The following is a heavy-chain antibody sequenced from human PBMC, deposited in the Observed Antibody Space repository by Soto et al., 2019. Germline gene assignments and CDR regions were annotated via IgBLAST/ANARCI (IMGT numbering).Heavy chain of an antibody. Sequence: SETLSLTCTVSGGSISSTSYYWVWIRQPPGKGLEWIGSFYYSGSTYYNPSLKSRVTISVDTSENEFSLKLTSVTAADTAVYYCARQVVDGTVAGTGSFDYWGQGTLVTVSS. CDR3: ARQVVDGTVAGTGSFDY. V-gene: IGHV4-39*01. CDR1: GGSISSTSYY. D-gene: IGHD6-19*01. J-gene: IGHJ4*02. CDR2: FYYSGST.